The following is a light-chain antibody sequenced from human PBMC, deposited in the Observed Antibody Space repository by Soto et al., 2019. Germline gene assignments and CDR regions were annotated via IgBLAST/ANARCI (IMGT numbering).Light chain of an antibody. CDR1: QSLLNSNGRNY. CDR3: MQALQTPWT. J-gene: IGKJ1*01. CDR2: LGS. Sequence: DIVMTQSPLSLPVTPGEPASISCRSSQSLLNSNGRNYLDWYLQRPGQSPQLLIYLGSNRASGVPDRFSGSGSGTDFTLEISRVEAEDVGVYYCMQALQTPWTFGQGTKVDSK. V-gene: IGKV2-28*01.